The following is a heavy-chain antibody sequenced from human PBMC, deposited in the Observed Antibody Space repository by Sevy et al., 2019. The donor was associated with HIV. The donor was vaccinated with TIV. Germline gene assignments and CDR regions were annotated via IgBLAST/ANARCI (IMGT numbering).Heavy chain of an antibody. CDR2: IYWNDDK. CDR1: GFSLSTSGVG. V-gene: IGHV2-5*01. J-gene: IGHJ3*02. Sequence: SGPTLVNPTQTLTLTCTFSGFSLSTSGVGVGWIRQPPGKALEWLTLIYWNDDKRYSPSLKSRSTITKDNSKNQVVLTMTNMDVEETATYYCAHRRQTGGMKNAFDIWGQGTMVTVSS. CDR3: AHRRQTGGMKNAFDI. D-gene: IGHD7-27*01.